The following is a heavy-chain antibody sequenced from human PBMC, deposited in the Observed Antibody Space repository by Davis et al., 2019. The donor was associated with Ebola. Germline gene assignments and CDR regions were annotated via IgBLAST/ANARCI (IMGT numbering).Heavy chain of an antibody. CDR1: GYIFISYG. Sequence: ASVKVSCKASGYIFISYGINWVRQAPGQGLEGEGWISAYNGITNYAQKLQGRVTMTRDTSISTAYMELSRLRSDDTAVYYCARACSGGSCPRGFDPWGQGTLVTVSS. CDR2: ISAYNGIT. D-gene: IGHD2-15*01. J-gene: IGHJ5*02. V-gene: IGHV1-18*04. CDR3: ARACSGGSCPRGFDP.